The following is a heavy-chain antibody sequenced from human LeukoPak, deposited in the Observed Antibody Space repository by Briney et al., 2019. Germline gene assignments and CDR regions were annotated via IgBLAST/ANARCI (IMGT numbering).Heavy chain of an antibody. Sequence: SETLSLTCTVSGGSISSYYWSWIRQPAGKGLEWIGRIYTSGSINYNPSLKSRVTVSVDTSKNQFSLKLSSVTAADTAVYYCARDSAYSSSYDYWGQETLVTVSS. D-gene: IGHD6-6*01. J-gene: IGHJ4*02. CDR1: GGSISSYY. CDR2: IYTSGSI. V-gene: IGHV4-4*07. CDR3: ARDSAYSSSYDY.